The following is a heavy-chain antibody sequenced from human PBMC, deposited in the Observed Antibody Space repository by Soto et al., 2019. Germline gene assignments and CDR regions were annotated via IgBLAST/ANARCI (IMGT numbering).Heavy chain of an antibody. Sequence: EVQLLESGGDLVQPGGSLRLSCAASGFSFSTYALNWVRQAPGKGLEWVSVISTTGSSTYYADSVKGRFTISRDNSKNTLYLQMNSLRAEDTAMYYCARPITVYSTIPDAFDIWGHGTMVTVSS. V-gene: IGHV3-23*01. D-gene: IGHD3-10*01. J-gene: IGHJ3*02. CDR1: GFSFSTYA. CDR3: ARPITVYSTIPDAFDI. CDR2: ISTTGSST.